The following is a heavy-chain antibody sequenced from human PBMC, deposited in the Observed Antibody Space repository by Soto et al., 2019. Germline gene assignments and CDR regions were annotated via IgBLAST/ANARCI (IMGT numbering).Heavy chain of an antibody. CDR2: IYHSGST. Sequence: QVQLQESGPGLVKPSGTLSLTCAVSGGSISSSNWWSWVRQPPGKGLEWIGEIYHSGSTNYNPSLKSRVIISVDKSKNQFSLKVSSVTAADTAVYYCARGASLRFLEWLLVDHWFDPWGQGTLVTVSS. J-gene: IGHJ5*02. V-gene: IGHV4-4*02. CDR3: ARGASLRFLEWLLVDHWFDP. D-gene: IGHD3-3*01. CDR1: GGSISSSNW.